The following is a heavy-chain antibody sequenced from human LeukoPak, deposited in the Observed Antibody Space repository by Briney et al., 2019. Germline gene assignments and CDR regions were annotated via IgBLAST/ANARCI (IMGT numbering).Heavy chain of an antibody. CDR2: IYTSGST. CDR1: GGSISSGSYY. D-gene: IGHD6-13*01. CDR3: ARRLAAAGAFDI. J-gene: IGHJ3*02. Sequence: SETLSLTCTVSGGSISSGSYYWSWIRQPAGKGLEWIGRIYTSGSTNYNPSLKSRVTISVGTSKNQFSLKLSSVTAADTAVYYCARRLAAAGAFDIWGQGTMVTVSS. V-gene: IGHV4-61*02.